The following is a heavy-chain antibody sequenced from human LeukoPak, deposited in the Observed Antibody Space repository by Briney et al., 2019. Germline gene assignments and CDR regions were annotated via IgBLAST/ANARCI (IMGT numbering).Heavy chain of an antibody. CDR2: IIPIFDIA. Sequence: SVKVSCTASGGTFSSFAISWVRQAPGQGLEWMGGIIPIFDIANYSQKFQGRVTFTADESTSTAYLEMTSLKSEDTAMYYCARGDSSGYDTFDFWGQGTQVTVSS. V-gene: IGHV1-69*13. CDR3: ARGDSSGYDTFDF. D-gene: IGHD3-22*01. J-gene: IGHJ4*02. CDR1: GGTFSSFA.